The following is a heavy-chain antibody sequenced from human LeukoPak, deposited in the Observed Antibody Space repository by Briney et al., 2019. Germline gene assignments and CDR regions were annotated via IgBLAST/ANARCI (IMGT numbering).Heavy chain of an antibody. D-gene: IGHD3-10*01. CDR1: GGSFSGYY. Sequence: SETLSLTCAVYGGSFSGYYWSWIRQPPRKGLEWIGEINHSGSANYNPSLKSRVPISVDTSKNQFSLKLSSVTAADTAVYYCATSPYGSGSYTDYWGQGTLVTVSS. CDR2: INHSGSA. CDR3: ATSPYGSGSYTDY. V-gene: IGHV4-34*01. J-gene: IGHJ4*02.